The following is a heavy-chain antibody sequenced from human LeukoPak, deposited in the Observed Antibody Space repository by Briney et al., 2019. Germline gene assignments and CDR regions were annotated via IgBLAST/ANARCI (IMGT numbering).Heavy chain of an antibody. Sequence: GGSLRLSCAASGFTFSSYGMHWVRQAPGKGLEWVAFIRYDGSNKYYADSVKGRFTISRDNSKNTLYLQMNSLRAEDTAVYYCAKDEGYCSSTSCYNDYWGQGTLVTVSS. V-gene: IGHV3-30*02. D-gene: IGHD2-2*02. J-gene: IGHJ4*02. CDR2: IRYDGSNK. CDR1: GFTFSSYG. CDR3: AKDEGYCSSTSCYNDY.